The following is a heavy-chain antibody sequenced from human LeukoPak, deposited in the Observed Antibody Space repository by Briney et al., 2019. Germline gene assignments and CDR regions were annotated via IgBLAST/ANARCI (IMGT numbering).Heavy chain of an antibody. Sequence: PGGSLRLSCVASGYPFSSYSMNWIRQAPGKGLEWVSYISVSGGVRSYADSVKGRFTISRDDARNSLYLQMNSLRAEDTAVYYCVRDPQVNWNRPSPLSWGQGTLVTVSS. CDR2: ISVSGGVR. CDR1: GYPFSSYS. V-gene: IGHV3-48*01. J-gene: IGHJ5*02. CDR3: VRDPQVNWNRPSPLS. D-gene: IGHD1-20*01.